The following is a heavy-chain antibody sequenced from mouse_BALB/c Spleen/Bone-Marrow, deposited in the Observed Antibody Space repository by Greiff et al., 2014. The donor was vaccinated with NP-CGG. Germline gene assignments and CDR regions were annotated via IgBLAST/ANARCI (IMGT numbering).Heavy chain of an antibody. CDR3: TIRYYAMDY. D-gene: IGHD1-1*01. CDR2: INPSSAYT. Sequence: QVQLKESGAELARPGASVKVSCQASGYTFTRYTMHWEKQRPGQGLEWIGYINPSSAYTNYNQKFKDKATLTADKSSSTAYMQLSSLTSEDSAVYYCTIRYYAMDYWGQGTSVTVSS. CDR1: GYTFTRYT. V-gene: IGHV1-4*01. J-gene: IGHJ4*01.